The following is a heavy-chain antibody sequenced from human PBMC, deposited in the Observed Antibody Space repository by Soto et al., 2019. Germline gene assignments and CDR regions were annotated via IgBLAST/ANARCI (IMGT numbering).Heavy chain of an antibody. Sequence: EVQLVESGGGLVQPGGSLRLSCAASGFTFSSYWMSWVRQAPGKGLEWVANIKQDGSEKYYVDSVKGRFTISRDNSNNTLYLQMNSLRAEDTAVYYCATTTVVTPGAAFDIWGQGTMVTVSS. D-gene: IGHD4-17*01. J-gene: IGHJ3*02. CDR2: IKQDGSEK. V-gene: IGHV3-7*03. CDR1: GFTFSSYW. CDR3: ATTTVVTPGAAFDI.